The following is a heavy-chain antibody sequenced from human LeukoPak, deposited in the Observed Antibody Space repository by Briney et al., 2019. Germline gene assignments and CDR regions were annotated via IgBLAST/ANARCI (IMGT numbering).Heavy chain of an antibody. CDR3: ARPSSSGWYAPFF. Sequence: GGSLRPSCAASGFTFSTYAMHWVRQAPGKGLEYVAAISSKGDYTQYANSVKGRFTISRDNSKDTLYLEMGSLRAEDMAVYYCARPSSSGWYAPFFWGQGTLVTVSS. CDR2: ISSKGDYT. CDR1: GFTFSTYA. V-gene: IGHV3-64*01. J-gene: IGHJ4*02. D-gene: IGHD6-19*01.